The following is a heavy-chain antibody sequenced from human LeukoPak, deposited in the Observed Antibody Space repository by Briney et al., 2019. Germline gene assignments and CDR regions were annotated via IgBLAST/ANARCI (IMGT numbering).Heavy chain of an antibody. CDR2: IYHSGST. Sequence: SETLSLTCTVSGYSISSGYYWGWIRQPPGKGLEWIGSIYHSGSTYYNPSLKSRVTISVDTSKNQFSLKLSSVTAADTAVYYCARDRGSSWYGWFDPWGQGTLVTVSS. D-gene: IGHD6-13*01. J-gene: IGHJ5*02. CDR3: ARDRGSSWYGWFDP. V-gene: IGHV4-38-2*02. CDR1: GYSISSGYY.